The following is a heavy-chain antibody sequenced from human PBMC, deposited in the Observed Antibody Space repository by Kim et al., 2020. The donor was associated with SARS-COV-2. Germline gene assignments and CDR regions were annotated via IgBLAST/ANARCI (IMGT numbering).Heavy chain of an antibody. CDR1: GGTFSSYA. CDR3: ARGRAAAGRLLYYYGMDV. Sequence: SVKVSCKASGGTFSSYAISWVRQAPGQGLEWMGGIIPIFGTANYAQKFQGRVTITADESTSTAYMELSSLRSEDTAVYYCARGRAAAGRLLYYYGMDVWGQGTTVTVSS. J-gene: IGHJ6*02. CDR2: IIPIFGTA. D-gene: IGHD6-13*01. V-gene: IGHV1-69*13.